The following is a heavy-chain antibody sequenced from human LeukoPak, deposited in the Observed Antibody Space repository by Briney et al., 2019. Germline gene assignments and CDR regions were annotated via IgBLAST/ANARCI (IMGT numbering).Heavy chain of an antibody. V-gene: IGHV3-23*01. CDR3: AKGLFCSRTTCPSSLYFGMDV. D-gene: IGHD2-2*01. CDR2: IRGSSESV. Sequence: GGSLRLSCAASGFTFNSYTLNWVRQAPGKGLGWVSGIRGSSESVYYADSVKGRFTISRDNSKNTLFLQMDSLRAEDAAVYYCAKGLFCSRTTCPSSLYFGMDVWGQGTTVTVSS. J-gene: IGHJ6*02. CDR1: GFTFNSYT.